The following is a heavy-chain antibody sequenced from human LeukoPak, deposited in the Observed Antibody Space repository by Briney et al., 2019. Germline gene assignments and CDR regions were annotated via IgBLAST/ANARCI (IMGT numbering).Heavy chain of an antibody. CDR3: ARVGSSGYYPNWYFDL. D-gene: IGHD3-22*01. CDR2: INHSGST. V-gene: IGHV4-34*01. CDR1: GGSFSGYY. J-gene: IGHJ2*01. Sequence: SETLSLTCAVYGGSFSGYYWSWIRQPPGKGLEWIGEINHSGSTNYNPSLKSRVTISVDTSKNQFSLKLSSVTAADTAVYYCARVGSSGYYPNWYFDLWGRGTLVTVSS.